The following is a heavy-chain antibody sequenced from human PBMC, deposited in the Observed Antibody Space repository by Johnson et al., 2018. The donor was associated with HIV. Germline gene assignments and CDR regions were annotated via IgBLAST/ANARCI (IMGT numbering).Heavy chain of an antibody. J-gene: IGHJ3*02. CDR3: AGPLVVVISDAFDI. D-gene: IGHD3-22*01. CDR1: GFTFSSYA. CDR2: ISYDGSNK. Sequence: QVQLVESGGGVVQPGRSLRLSCAASGFTFSSYAMHWVRQAPGKGLEWVALISYDGSNKYCADSVKGRFTISRDNSKNTLYLQMQSLRAEDTAVYYCAGPLVVVISDAFDIWGQGTMVTVSS. V-gene: IGHV3-30-3*01.